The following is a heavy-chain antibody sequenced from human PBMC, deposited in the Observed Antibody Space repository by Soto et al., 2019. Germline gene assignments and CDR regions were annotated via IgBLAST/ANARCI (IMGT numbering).Heavy chain of an antibody. CDR2: TYYSGST. D-gene: IGHD2-21*02. V-gene: IGHV4-59*01. CDR3: ARERGSGPGAYCGGDCYTDY. Sequence: NPSETLSLTCTVSGGSISSYYWSWIRQPPGKGLEWIGYTYYSGSTNYNPSLKSRVTISVDTSKNQFSLKLSSVTAADTAVYYCARERGSGPGAYCGGDCYTDYWGQGTLVTVSS. J-gene: IGHJ4*02. CDR1: GGSISSYY.